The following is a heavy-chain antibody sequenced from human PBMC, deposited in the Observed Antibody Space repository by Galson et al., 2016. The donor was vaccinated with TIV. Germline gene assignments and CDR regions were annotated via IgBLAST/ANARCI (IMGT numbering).Heavy chain of an antibody. CDR1: RFSFNTYW. V-gene: IGHV3-23*05. Sequence: SLRLSCAASRFSFNTYWMSWLRQAPGKGLEWVAAMYSGGDTVYADSVKGRFTISRDSSKNTLYLQMNGLRAEDTAVYYCANHEQGDSWGQGTLVTVSS. CDR3: ANHEQGDS. J-gene: IGHJ4*02. CDR2: MYSGGDT.